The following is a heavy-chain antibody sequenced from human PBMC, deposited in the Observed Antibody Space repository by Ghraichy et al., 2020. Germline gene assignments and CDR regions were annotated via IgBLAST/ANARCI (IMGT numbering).Heavy chain of an antibody. CDR3: AKLKLGILDY. CDR1: GGSFTTYY. V-gene: IGHV4-34*01. Sequence: SQTLSLTCGVYGGSFTTYYWTWIRQPPGEGLEWIGKISHRGSTSSNPSLKSRVTISVDTSKNQFSLKLSSVTAADTAVYYCAKLKLGILDYWGQGTLVTVSS. D-gene: IGHD7-27*01. J-gene: IGHJ4*02. CDR2: ISHRGST.